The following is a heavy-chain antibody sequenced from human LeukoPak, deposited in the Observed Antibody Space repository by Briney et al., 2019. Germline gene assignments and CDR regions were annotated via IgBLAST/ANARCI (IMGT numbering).Heavy chain of an antibody. CDR2: IYYSGST. D-gene: IGHD3-22*01. CDR3: ARADSSGYYLNWFDP. CDR1: GGSFSGYY. Sequence: PSETLSLTCAVYGGSFSGYYWSWIRQPPGKGLEWIGYIYYSGSTYYNPSLKSRVTISVDTSKNQFSLKLSSVTAADTAVYYCARADSSGYYLNWFDPWGQGTLVTVSS. V-gene: IGHV4-34*09. J-gene: IGHJ5*02.